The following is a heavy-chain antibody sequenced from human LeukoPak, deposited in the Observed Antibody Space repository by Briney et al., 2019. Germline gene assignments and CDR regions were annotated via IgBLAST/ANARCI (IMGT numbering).Heavy chain of an antibody. CDR1: GYTFTGYY. V-gene: IGHV1-2*02. Sequence: ASVKVSCKASGYTFTGYYMHWVRQAPGQGLEWMGWIDPNSGGTNYAQKFQGRVTMTRDTSISTAYMDMSSLRSDDTAVYYCARNLWFGESSDAFDMWGQGTMVTVSS. CDR3: ARNLWFGESSDAFDM. J-gene: IGHJ3*02. CDR2: IDPNSGGT. D-gene: IGHD3-10*01.